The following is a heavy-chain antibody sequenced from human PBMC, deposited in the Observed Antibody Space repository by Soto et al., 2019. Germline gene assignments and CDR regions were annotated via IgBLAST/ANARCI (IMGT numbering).Heavy chain of an antibody. D-gene: IGHD3-22*01. V-gene: IGHV1-2*04. J-gene: IGHJ3*02. Sequence: ASVKVSCKASGYTFTGYYRHWVRQAPGQGLEWMGWINPNSGGTNYAQKFQGWVTMTRDTSISKAYMELSRLRSDDTAVYYCARGGHYYDSSGYYPTGAFDIWGQGTMVTVSS. CDR2: INPNSGGT. CDR1: GYTFTGYY. CDR3: ARGGHYYDSSGYYPTGAFDI.